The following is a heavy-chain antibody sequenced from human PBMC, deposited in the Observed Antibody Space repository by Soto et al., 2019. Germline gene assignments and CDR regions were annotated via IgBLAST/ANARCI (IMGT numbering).Heavy chain of an antibody. V-gene: IGHV1-18*01. CDR1: GYTFTSYG. CDR3: ARVFFGVDYFDY. Sequence: VQLVQSGAEVKKPGASVKVSCKASGYTFTSYGISWVRQAPGQGLEWLGWISAYNGHKNYAQTLQDRVTMTTDSSTSTAYMELRSLRSDDTAVYYCARVFFGVDYFDYWGQGTLVTVSS. J-gene: IGHJ4*02. D-gene: IGHD3-3*01. CDR2: ISAYNGHK.